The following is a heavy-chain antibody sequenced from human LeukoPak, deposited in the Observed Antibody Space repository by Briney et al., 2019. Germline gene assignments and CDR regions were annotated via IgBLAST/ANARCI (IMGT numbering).Heavy chain of an antibody. CDR2: IIPIFGTA. CDR1: GGTFSSYA. Sequence: SVNVSCKASGGTFSSYAISWVRQAPGQGLEWMGGIIPIFGTANYAQKFQGRVTITADESTSTAYMELSSLRSEDTAVYYCARSLSGYVEYYYYYGMDVWGQGTTVTVSS. V-gene: IGHV1-69*13. CDR3: ARSLSGYVEYYYYYGMDV. J-gene: IGHJ6*02. D-gene: IGHD5-12*01.